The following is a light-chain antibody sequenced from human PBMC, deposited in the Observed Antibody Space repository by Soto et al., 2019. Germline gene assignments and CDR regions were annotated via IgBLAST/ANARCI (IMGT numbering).Light chain of an antibody. Sequence: QSVLTQPASVSGSPGQSITISCTGTSSDVGSYNYVSWYQQHPGKAPKLMIYEVSNRPSGVSNRFSGSNSDNTASLTISGLQAEDEADYYCNSYTSTNTWVFGPGTKV. CDR1: SSDVGSYNY. CDR2: EVS. J-gene: IGLJ1*01. V-gene: IGLV2-14*01. CDR3: NSYTSTNTWV.